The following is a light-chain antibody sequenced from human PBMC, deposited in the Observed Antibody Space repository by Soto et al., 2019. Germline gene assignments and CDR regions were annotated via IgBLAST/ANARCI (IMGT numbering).Light chain of an antibody. CDR1: RRDVGAYNL. CDR3: SSYTSKSSLI. Sequence: QSALTQPASVSGSPGQSITISCAGTRRDVGAYNLVSWYQQHPGRAPQLIIYAVRNRPSGISFRFSGSKSGNTASLTISGLQAEDEADYYCSSYTSKSSLIFGGGTKVTVL. J-gene: IGLJ2*01. V-gene: IGLV2-14*01. CDR2: AVR.